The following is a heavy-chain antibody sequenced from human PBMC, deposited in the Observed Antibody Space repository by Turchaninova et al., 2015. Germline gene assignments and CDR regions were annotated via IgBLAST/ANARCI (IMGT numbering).Heavy chain of an antibody. J-gene: IGHJ1*01. CDR3: TRDKGGDGSSWYPHH. V-gene: IGHV3-21*01. CDR2: LSSGSYST. Sequence: VGSWGGLVKPGGSLRLSCGGSGLTLSGYSIDWVRQAPGKGLEWVASLSSGSYSTYYGDSVTGRFTLSRDNAKNSVYRQMSRRRAEDTAVYYCTRDKGGDGSSWYPHHWGRGTLVTVSS. D-gene: IGHD6-13*01. CDR1: GLTLSGYS.